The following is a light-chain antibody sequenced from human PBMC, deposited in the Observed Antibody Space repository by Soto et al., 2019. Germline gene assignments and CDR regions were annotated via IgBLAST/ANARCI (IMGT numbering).Light chain of an antibody. J-gene: IGKJ5*01. CDR3: QQFDSWPLT. CDR2: GAS. CDR1: QSVTTN. V-gene: IGKV3-15*01. Sequence: EIVLTQSPATLSVSPGERATLSCRASQSVTTNLAWYQQKPGQVPRLLISGASTRATDIPARFSGSGSGTAFTLTISSLQSEDLAVYYCQQFDSWPLTFGQGTRLEI.